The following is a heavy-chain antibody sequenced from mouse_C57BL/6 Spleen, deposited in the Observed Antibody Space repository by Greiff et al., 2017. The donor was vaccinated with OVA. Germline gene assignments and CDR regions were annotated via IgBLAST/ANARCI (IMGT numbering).Heavy chain of an antibody. CDR2: IYPGSGNT. V-gene: IGHV1-76*01. D-gene: IGHD1-1*01. J-gene: IGHJ1*03. CDR1: GYTFTDYY. CDR3: ARYDYYGSSSYWYFDV. Sequence: VQLQQSGAELVRPGASVKLSCKASGYTFTDYYINWVKQRPGQGLEWIARIYPGSGNTYYNGKFKGKATLTAEKSSSTAYMQLSSLTSEDSAVYFCARYDYYGSSSYWYFDVWGTGTTVTVSS.